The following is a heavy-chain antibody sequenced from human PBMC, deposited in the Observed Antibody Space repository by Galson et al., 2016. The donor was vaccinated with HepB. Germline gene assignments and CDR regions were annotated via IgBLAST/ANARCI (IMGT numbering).Heavy chain of an antibody. CDR2: ISSSGNDI. D-gene: IGHD2-2*01. CDR1: GFTFTDYQ. CDR3: ARGRYPDVLRVPGVFDY. J-gene: IGHJ4*02. Sequence: SLRLSCAASGFTFTDYQMTWIRQAPGKGLEWVSYISSSGNDIFYADSVKGRFAISRDNALNSLSLQMNSLRVEDTAIYYCARGRYPDVLRVPGVFDYWGLGSLVTVSS. V-gene: IGHV3-11*01.